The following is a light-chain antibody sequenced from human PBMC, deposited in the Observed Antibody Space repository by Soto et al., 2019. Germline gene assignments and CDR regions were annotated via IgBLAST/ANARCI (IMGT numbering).Light chain of an antibody. V-gene: IGKV3-11*01. CDR2: DAS. J-gene: IGKJ4*01. CDR3: QQRSNWPPFT. Sequence: EIVLTQSPATLSLSPGERATLSCRASQSVRSYLAWYQHKPGQAPRLLIYDASHRATGIPARFSGSGSGTDFTLTISSREPEDFAVYYCQQRSNWPPFTFGGGTKVEIK. CDR1: QSVRSY.